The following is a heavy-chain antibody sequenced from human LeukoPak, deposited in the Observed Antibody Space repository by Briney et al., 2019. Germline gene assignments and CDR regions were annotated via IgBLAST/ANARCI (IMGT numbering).Heavy chain of an antibody. CDR1: GVSISSYY. CDR3: ARVGPGIAAAGDWYYYYMDV. D-gene: IGHD6-13*01. CDR2: IYYSGST. J-gene: IGHJ6*03. Sequence: MSSETLSLTCTVSGVSISSYYWSWIRQPPGKGLEWIGYIYYSGSTNYNPSLKSRVTISVDTSKNQFSLKLSSVTAADTAVYYCARVGPGIAAAGDWYYYYMDVWGKGTTVTISS. V-gene: IGHV4-59*01.